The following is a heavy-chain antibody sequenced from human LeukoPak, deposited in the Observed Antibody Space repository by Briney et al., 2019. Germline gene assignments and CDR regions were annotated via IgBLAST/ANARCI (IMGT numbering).Heavy chain of an antibody. V-gene: IGHV5-51*01. Sequence: GESLKISCKGSGYSFTSYWIGWVRQMPGKGLEWMGIIYPGDSDTRYSPSFQGQVTISADKSISTAYLQWSSLKASDTAMYYCARQSSSSWYTGDFDYWGQGTLVTVSS. CDR3: ARQSSSSWYTGDFDY. J-gene: IGHJ4*02. D-gene: IGHD6-13*01. CDR1: GYSFTSYW. CDR2: IYPGDSDT.